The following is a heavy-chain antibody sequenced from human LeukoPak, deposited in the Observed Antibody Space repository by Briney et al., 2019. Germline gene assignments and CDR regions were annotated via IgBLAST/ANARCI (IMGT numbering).Heavy chain of an antibody. V-gene: IGHV3-53*01. J-gene: IGHJ4*02. Sequence: GGSLRLSCAASGFNVSSNYMSWVRQAPGKGLGWVSVIYSGGSTYYADSVKGRFTISRDNSKNALYLQMNSLRAEDTAVYYCARGGAQGYHLPYWGQGTRVTVSS. CDR1: GFNVSSNY. D-gene: IGHD2-15*01. CDR2: IYSGGST. CDR3: ARGGAQGYHLPY.